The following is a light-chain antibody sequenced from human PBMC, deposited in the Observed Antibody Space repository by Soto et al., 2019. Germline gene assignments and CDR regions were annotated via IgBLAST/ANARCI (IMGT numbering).Light chain of an antibody. Sequence: DIQMTQSPSSLSASVEDRVIITCRASQSISNHLNWYQQKPGKAPKLLIFAASSLQSGVPSRFSGSRSGPDFTLTISSLQPEVFATYYCQQSNSIPPTFVQGTKVDIK. CDR2: AAS. V-gene: IGKV1-39*01. CDR1: QSISNH. CDR3: QQSNSIPPT. J-gene: IGKJ1*01.